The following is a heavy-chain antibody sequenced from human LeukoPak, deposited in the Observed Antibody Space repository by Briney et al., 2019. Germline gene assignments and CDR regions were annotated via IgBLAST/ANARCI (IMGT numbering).Heavy chain of an antibody. CDR2: IKQDGSEK. CDR1: GFTFSSYW. Sequence: PGGSLRLSCAASGFTFSSYWMSWVRQAPGKGLEWVANIKQDGSEKYYVDPVKGRFTISRDNAKNSLYLQMNSLRAEDTAVYYCARDSFRAWYSSSWLGWGQGTLVTVSS. D-gene: IGHD6-13*01. CDR3: ARDSFRAWYSSSWLG. V-gene: IGHV3-7*01. J-gene: IGHJ4*02.